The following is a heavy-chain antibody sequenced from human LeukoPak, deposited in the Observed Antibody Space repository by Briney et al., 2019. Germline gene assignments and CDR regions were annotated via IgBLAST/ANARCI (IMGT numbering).Heavy chain of an antibody. Sequence: GGSLRLSCVASGLTFSDHYMSWIRQAPGRGLEWVSYISGTSSHTNYADSVKGRLTISRDNAKNSLYLQMNTLRVEDTAVYYCASGNWGCKTNCDYFDHWGQGTLVTVSS. CDR1: GLTFSDHY. V-gene: IGHV3-11*03. J-gene: IGHJ4*02. CDR3: ASGNWGCKTNCDYFDH. D-gene: IGHD1-1*01. CDR2: ISGTSSHT.